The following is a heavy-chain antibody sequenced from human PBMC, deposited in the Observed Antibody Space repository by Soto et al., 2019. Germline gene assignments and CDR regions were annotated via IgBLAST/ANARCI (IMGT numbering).Heavy chain of an antibody. CDR1: GYTFTSYA. J-gene: IGHJ6*02. CDR3: ARGAVAANFGFSYYYGMDV. V-gene: IGHV1-3*01. CDR2: INAGNGNT. Sequence: QVQLVQSGAEVKKPGASVKVSCKASGYTFTSYAMHWVRQAPGQRLEWMGWINAGNGNTKYSQKFQGRVTITRDTSASTDYMELSSLRSEDTAVYYCARGAVAANFGFSYYYGMDVWGQGTTVTVSS. D-gene: IGHD2-15*01.